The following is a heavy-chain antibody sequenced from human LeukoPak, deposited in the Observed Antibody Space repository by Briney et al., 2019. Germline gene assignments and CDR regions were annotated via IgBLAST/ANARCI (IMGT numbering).Heavy chain of an antibody. V-gene: IGHV4-59*08. CDR3: ARPVAATAPVGN. Sequence: SDTLSHTCTVSGGSIGTFYWSWIRQPPGKRLEWIGDVYYNGNTNYNPSLKSRVTISVYTSKNQFSLKMTSVTAADTAVYYCARPVAATAPVGNWGQGTLVTVSS. J-gene: IGHJ4*02. CDR1: GGSIGTFY. CDR2: VYYNGNT. D-gene: IGHD6-13*01.